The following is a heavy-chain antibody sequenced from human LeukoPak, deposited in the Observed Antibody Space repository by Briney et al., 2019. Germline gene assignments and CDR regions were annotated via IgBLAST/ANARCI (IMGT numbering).Heavy chain of an antibody. J-gene: IGHJ4*02. Sequence: SETLSLTCTVSGGSISSGGYYWSWIRQHPGKGLEWIGYIYYSGSTYYNPSLKSRVTISVDTSKNQFSLKLSSVTAADTAVYYCARTAPYSSSWYHDYWGQGTLVTVSS. V-gene: IGHV4-31*03. CDR3: ARTAPYSSSWYHDY. CDR1: GGSISSGGYY. CDR2: IYYSGST. D-gene: IGHD6-13*01.